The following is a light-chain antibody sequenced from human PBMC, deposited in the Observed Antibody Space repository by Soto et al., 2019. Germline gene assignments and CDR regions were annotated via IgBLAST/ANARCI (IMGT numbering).Light chain of an antibody. CDR1: QSISNY. Sequence: DIQVTQSPSSLSASIGDRVTITCRASQSISNYLNWYQQKPGEAPKLLIYAASSLQSGVPSRFSGSGSGTDFTLTISSLQPEDFATYYCQQSYSTPITFGQGTRLEIK. V-gene: IGKV1-39*01. J-gene: IGKJ5*01. CDR3: QQSYSTPIT. CDR2: AAS.